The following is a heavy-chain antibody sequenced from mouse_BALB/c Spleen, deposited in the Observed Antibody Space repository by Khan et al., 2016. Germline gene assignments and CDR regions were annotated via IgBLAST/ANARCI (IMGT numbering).Heavy chain of an antibody. J-gene: IGHJ1*01. CDR1: GYTFTNYG. D-gene: IGHD1-1*01. V-gene: IGHV9-1*02. Sequence: QIQLVQSGPELKKPGETVKISCKASGYTFTNYGMNWVKQAPGKGLKWMGWINTYTGEPTYADDFKGRFAFSLETSASTAYLQINNLKNEDMATYVCAREGCTTVVPPGYFDVWGAGTTVTVSS. CDR3: AREGCTTVVPPGYFDV. CDR2: INTYTGEP.